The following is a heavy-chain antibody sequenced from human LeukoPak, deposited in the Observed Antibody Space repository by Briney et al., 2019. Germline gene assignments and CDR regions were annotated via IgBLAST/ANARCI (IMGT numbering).Heavy chain of an antibody. J-gene: IGHJ4*02. CDR3: ARGPLYGSGSYYKNRPLDY. D-gene: IGHD3-10*01. CDR2: INHSGST. Sequence: KPSETLSLTCAVYGGSFSGYYWSWIRQPPGKGLEWIGEINHSGSTNYNPSLKSRVTISVDTSKNQFSLKLSSVTAADTAVYYCARGPLYGSGSYYKNRPLDYWGQGTLVTVSS. CDR1: GGSFSGYY. V-gene: IGHV4-34*01.